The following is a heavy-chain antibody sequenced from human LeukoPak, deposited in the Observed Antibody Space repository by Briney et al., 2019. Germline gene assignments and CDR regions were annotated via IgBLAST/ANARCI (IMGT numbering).Heavy chain of an antibody. CDR3: AKDLSHHYYDSSGYLGD. CDR2: ISGSGGST. CDR1: GFTFSSYA. J-gene: IGHJ4*02. V-gene: IGHV3-23*01. Sequence: QSGGSLRLSCAASGFTFSSYAMSWVRQAPGKGLEWVPAISGSGGSTYYADSVKGRFTISRDNSKNTLYLQMNSLRAEDTAVYYCAKDLSHHYYDSSGYLGDWGQGTLVTVSS. D-gene: IGHD3-22*01.